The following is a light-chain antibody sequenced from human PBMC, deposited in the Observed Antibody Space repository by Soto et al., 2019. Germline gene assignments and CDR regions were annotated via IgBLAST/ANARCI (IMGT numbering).Light chain of an antibody. V-gene: IGKV3-11*01. J-gene: IGKJ5*01. CDR1: QSVSSY. Sequence: EIGLTQSPATLSLSPGERATLSCRASQSVSSYLAWYQQKPGQAPRLLIYDASNRATGIPARFSGSGSGTDFTLTISSLEPEDFATYYCQQLNSYPLPFGQGTRLEIK. CDR3: QQLNSYPLP. CDR2: DAS.